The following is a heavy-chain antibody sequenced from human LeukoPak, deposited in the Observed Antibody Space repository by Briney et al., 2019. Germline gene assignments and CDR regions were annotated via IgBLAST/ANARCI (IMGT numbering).Heavy chain of an antibody. Sequence: SVKLSCKSSGGTCSIYAISWVRQAPGQGLEWMGGISPIFGSANYAQKFPGRVTIAVDEATSKAYMELSSLRAEDTAVYYCARSCSSTSRYKLGGVLDYWGQGTLVTVSS. CDR2: ISPIFGSA. D-gene: IGHD2-2*02. CDR3: ARSCSSTSRYKLGGVLDY. J-gene: IGHJ4*02. CDR1: GGTCSIYA. V-gene: IGHV1-69*01.